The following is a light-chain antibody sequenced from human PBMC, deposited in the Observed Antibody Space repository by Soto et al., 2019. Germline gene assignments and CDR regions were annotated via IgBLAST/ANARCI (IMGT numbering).Light chain of an antibody. CDR1: QSVSSSY. V-gene: IGKV3-20*01. CDR3: QQYGSTLRT. Sequence: EIVWTQSPGTLSLSPGERATLSCRASQSVSSSYLAWYQQKPGQAPRLLIYGASSRATGIPDRFSGSGSGTDFTLTSSRLEPEDFAVYYCQQYGSTLRTFGGGTKVEIK. J-gene: IGKJ4*01. CDR2: GAS.